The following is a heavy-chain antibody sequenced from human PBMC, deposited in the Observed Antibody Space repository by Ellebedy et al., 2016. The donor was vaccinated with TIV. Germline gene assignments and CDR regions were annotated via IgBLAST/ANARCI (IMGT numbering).Heavy chain of an antibody. CDR1: GYTFTGYY. J-gene: IGHJ4*02. Sequence: AASVKVSCKASGYTFTGYYMHWVRQAPGQGLEWMGWINPNSGGANYAQKFQGRVTITRDTSISTAYMELSRLRYGDTALYYCVNGGPWLDRTNFDYWGQGTLVTVSS. D-gene: IGHD6-19*01. CDR3: VNGGPWLDRTNFDY. CDR2: INPNSGGA. V-gene: IGHV1-2*02.